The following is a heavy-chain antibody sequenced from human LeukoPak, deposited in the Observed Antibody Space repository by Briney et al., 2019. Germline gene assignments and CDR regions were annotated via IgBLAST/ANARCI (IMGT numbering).Heavy chain of an antibody. D-gene: IGHD3-3*01. J-gene: IGHJ3*02. CDR2: IKQDASEK. V-gene: IGHV3-7*01. CDR1: GFTFSSYW. CDR3: ARQYYDFWSGYYEVFDI. Sequence: GGSLRLSCGASGFTFSSYWMSWVRQAPGKGLEWVANIKQDASEKYYVDSVKGRFTISRDNAKNSLYLQMNSLRAEDTAVYYCARQYYDFWSGYYEVFDIWGQGTMVTVSS.